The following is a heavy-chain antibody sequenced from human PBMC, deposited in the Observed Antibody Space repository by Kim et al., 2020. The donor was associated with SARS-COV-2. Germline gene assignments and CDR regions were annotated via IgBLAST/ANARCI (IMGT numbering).Heavy chain of an antibody. V-gene: IGHV4-34*01. CDR2: INHSGST. CDR1: GGSFSGYY. D-gene: IGHD4-17*01. J-gene: IGHJ4*02. CDR3: ARVGFYGDGVDY. Sequence: SETLSLTCAVYGGSFSGYYWSWIRQPPGKGLEWIGEINHSGSTNYNPSLKSRVTISVDTSKNQFSLKLSSVTAADTAVYYCARVGFYGDGVDYWGQGTLGTVSS.